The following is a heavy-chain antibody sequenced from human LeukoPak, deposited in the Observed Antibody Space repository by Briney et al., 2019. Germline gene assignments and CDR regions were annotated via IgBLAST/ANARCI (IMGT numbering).Heavy chain of an antibody. CDR3: AKAPVTTCRGAYCYPFDY. J-gene: IGHJ4*02. CDR2: IYSGGNT. Sequence: NPGGSLRLSCTVSGFTVSSNSWSWVRQAPGKGLEWVSFIYSGGNTHYSDSVKGRFTISRDSSKNTLFLQMNRLRPEDAAVYYCAKAPVTTCRGAYCYPFDYWGQGTLVTVSS. V-gene: IGHV3-53*01. D-gene: IGHD2-21*01. CDR1: GFTVSSNS.